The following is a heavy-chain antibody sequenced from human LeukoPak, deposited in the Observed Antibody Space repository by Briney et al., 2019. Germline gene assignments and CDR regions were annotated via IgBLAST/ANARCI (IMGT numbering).Heavy chain of an antibody. V-gene: IGHV3-23*01. CDR2: VSGSGDST. J-gene: IGHJ1*01. D-gene: IGHD3-3*01. CDR3: AKGSYTIFGLDVDFQH. Sequence: GGSLRLSCAASGFAFSTYAMSWVRQAPEKGLEWVAAVSGSGDSTHYTDSLKGRFTISRDNSKNTLYLQMSSLRAEDTAVYFCAKGSYTIFGLDVDFQHWGQGTLVTVSS. CDR1: GFAFSTYA.